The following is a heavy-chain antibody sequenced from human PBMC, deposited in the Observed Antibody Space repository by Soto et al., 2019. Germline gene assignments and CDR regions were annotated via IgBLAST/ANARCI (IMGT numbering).Heavy chain of an antibody. V-gene: IGHV4-34*01. CDR1: GGSFSGYY. Sequence: QVQLQQWGVGLLKPSETLSLTCAVYGGSFSGYYWSWIRQPPGKGLEWIGEINRSGSTNYNPSLKSRVTISVDTSKNQFSLKLSSVTAADTAVYYCARKYSSGWYHFDYWGQGTLVTVSS. J-gene: IGHJ4*02. CDR2: INRSGST. CDR3: ARKYSSGWYHFDY. D-gene: IGHD6-19*01.